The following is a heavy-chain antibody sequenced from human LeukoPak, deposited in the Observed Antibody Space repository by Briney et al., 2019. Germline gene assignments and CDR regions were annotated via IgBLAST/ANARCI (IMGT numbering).Heavy chain of an antibody. CDR2: IYYSGST. V-gene: IGHV4-59*01. D-gene: IGHD1-26*01. Sequence: SETLSLTCTVSGGSNSSYYWSWIRPSPGKGLEWIGYIYYSGSTNYNPSLKSRVTISVDTPKNQFSLKLSSVTAADTAIYYCARGSGSRDAFDIWGQGTMVSISS. CDR3: ARGSGSRDAFDI. CDR1: GGSNSSYY. J-gene: IGHJ3*02.